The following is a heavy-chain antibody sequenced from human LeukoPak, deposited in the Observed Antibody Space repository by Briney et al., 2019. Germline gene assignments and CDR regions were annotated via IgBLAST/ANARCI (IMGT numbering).Heavy chain of an antibody. CDR1: GFTFSSYG. D-gene: IGHD6-19*01. CDR3: AKGKLSSGWTYFDY. J-gene: IGHJ4*02. Sequence: PGGSLRLSCAASGFTFSSYGMSWVRQAPGKGLEWVSAISGSGGSTYYADSVKGRFTISRDNSKNTLYLQMNSLRAEDTAVYYCAKGKLSSGWTYFDYWGQGTLVTVSS. CDR2: ISGSGGST. V-gene: IGHV3-23*01.